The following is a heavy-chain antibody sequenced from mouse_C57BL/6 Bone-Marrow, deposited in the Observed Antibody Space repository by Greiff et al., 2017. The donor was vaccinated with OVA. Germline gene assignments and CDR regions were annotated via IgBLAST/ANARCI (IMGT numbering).Heavy chain of an antibody. D-gene: IGHD1-2*01. CDR2: IYPGAGDT. CDR3: ARDRAITFDV. Sequence: LVESGPELVRPGASVKLSCKASGYAFSSSWMNWVKQRPGKGLEWIGRIYPGAGDTTYNGTFKGKATLTADKSSSTAYMQLSCLKSEDSAVYFCARDRAITFDVWGKGTTVTVSS. J-gene: IGHJ1*03. V-gene: IGHV1-82*01. CDR1: GYAFSSSW.